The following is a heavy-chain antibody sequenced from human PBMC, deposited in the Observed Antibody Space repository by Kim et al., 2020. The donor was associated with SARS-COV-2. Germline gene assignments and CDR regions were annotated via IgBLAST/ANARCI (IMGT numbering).Heavy chain of an antibody. CDR3: ARGGGDCYSRRCYSQLGTYYGMDV. CDR2: IIPIFGTA. J-gene: IGHJ6*02. V-gene: IGHV1-69*13. Sequence: SVKVSCKASGGTFSSYAISWVRQAPGQGLEWMGGIIPIFGTANYAQKFQGRVTITADESTSTAYMELSSLRSEDTAVYYCARGGGDCYSRRCYSQLGTYYGMDVWGQGTTVTVSS. D-gene: IGHD2-21*02. CDR1: GGTFSSYA.